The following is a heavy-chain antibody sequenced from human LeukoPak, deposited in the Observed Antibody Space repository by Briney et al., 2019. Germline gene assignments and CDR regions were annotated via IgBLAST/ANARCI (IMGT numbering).Heavy chain of an antibody. CDR1: GYTFTSYG. CDR3: ARDQYGSGHSINYYGMDV. J-gene: IGHJ6*02. Sequence: ASVKVSCKASGYTFTSYGISWVRQAPGQGLEWMGWISAYNGNTNYAQKLQGRVTMTTDTSTSTAYMELRSLRSDDTAMYYCARDQYGSGHSINYYGMDVWGQGTTVTVSS. D-gene: IGHD3-10*01. V-gene: IGHV1-18*01. CDR2: ISAYNGNT.